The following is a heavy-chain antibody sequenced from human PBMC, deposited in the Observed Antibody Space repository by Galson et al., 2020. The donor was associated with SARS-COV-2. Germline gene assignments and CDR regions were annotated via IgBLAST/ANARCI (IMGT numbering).Heavy chain of an antibody. CDR1: AGSFSDSS. Sequence: SETLSLTSAVYAGSFSDSSWSWTRHPPGKGLEWIRDVKQSGSTNYNPYLKSRVTIPVDPSNNQFSLTLSSGTAADTAVFYCARRPLLRGLSVGGRAPYYGMDVWGEGTTVTVSS. J-gene: IGHJ6*04. CDR3: ARRPLLRGLSVGGRAPYYGMDV. D-gene: IGHD3-16*01. CDR2: VKQSGST. V-gene: IGHV4-34*01.